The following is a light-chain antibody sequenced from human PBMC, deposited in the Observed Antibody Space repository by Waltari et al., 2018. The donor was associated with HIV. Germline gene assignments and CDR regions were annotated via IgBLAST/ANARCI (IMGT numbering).Light chain of an antibody. Sequence: IVLTQSPDYLALSLGGRATINCMSTQTIFYSSKNNNYLALYQQKPGQAPKLLVFWASTRDSGVPDRFNGSGSRTNFTLTISSLQSEDVGIYFCQQYYITPPTFGQGTKVEIK. CDR1: QTIFYSSKNNNY. CDR2: WAS. CDR3: QQYYITPPT. V-gene: IGKV4-1*01. J-gene: IGKJ1*01.